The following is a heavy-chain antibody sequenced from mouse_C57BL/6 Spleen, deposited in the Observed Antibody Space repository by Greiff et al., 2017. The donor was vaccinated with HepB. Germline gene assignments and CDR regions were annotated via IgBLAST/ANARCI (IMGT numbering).Heavy chain of an antibody. V-gene: IGHV3-1*01. CDR3: ARGSFYYAMDY. CDR1: GYSITSGYD. J-gene: IGHJ4*01. Sequence: DVQLQESGPGMVKPSQSLSLTCTVTGYSITSGYDWHWIRHFPGNKLEWMGYISYSGSTNYNPSLKSRISITHDTSKNHFFLQLNSVTTEDTATYYCARGSFYYAMDYWGQGTSVTVSS. D-gene: IGHD1-1*02. CDR2: ISYSGST.